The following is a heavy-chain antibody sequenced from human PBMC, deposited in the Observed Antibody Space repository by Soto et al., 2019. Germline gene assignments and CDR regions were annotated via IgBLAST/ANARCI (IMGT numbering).Heavy chain of an antibody. CDR1: GYTFTSYG. CDR2: ISAYNGNT. D-gene: IGHD3-16*01. V-gene: IGHV1-18*04. CDR3: AGGGGGMDV. Sequence: VQLVQSGAEVKKPGASVKVSCKASGYTFTSYGINWVRQAPGQGLEWMGWISAYNGNTNYAQKLQGRVTMTTDASTSRADMGARGLSSDETAVYYCAGGGGGMDVWGQGTTVTVSS. J-gene: IGHJ6*02.